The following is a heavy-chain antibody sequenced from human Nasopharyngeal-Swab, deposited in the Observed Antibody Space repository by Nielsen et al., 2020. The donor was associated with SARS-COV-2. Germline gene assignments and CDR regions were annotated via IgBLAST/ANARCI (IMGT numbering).Heavy chain of an antibody. CDR3: AKDMSPNTYYYYVDV. J-gene: IGHJ6*03. V-gene: IGHV3-9*01. CDR1: GFTYDDYA. CDR2: ISWNSGSI. Sequence: SLQISCASSGFTYDDYAMHWVRQAPGKGLEWVSGISWNSGSIGYADSVKGRFTISRDNAKNSLYLQMNSLRAEDTALYYCAKDMSPNTYYYYVDVWGKGTTVTVSS.